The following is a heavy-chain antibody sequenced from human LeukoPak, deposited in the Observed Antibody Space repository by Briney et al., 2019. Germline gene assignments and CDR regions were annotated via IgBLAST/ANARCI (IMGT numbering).Heavy chain of an antibody. V-gene: IGHV1-8*01. J-gene: IGHJ4*02. CDR3: ARGSSLTMIVVVITPFDY. Sequence: ASVKVSCKASGYTFTSYDINWVRQATGQGLEWMRWMNPNSGNTGYAQKFQGRVTMTRNTSISTAYMELSSLRSEDTAVYYCARGSSLTMIVVVITPFDYWGQGTLVTVSS. CDR2: MNPNSGNT. CDR1: GYTFTSYD. D-gene: IGHD3-22*01.